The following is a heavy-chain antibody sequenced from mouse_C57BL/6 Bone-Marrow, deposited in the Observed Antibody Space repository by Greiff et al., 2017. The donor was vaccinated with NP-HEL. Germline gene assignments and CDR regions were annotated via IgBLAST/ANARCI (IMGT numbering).Heavy chain of an antibody. CDR2: IWTGGGT. D-gene: IGHD2-5*01. J-gene: IGHJ3*01. CDR1: GFSLTSYA. V-gene: IGHV2-9-1*01. CDR3: ARTLYSNYWFAY. Sequence: VQGVESGPGLVAPSQSLSITCTVSGFSLTSYAISWVRQPPGKGLEWLGVIWTGGGTNYNSALKSRLSISKDNSKSQVFFKMNSLQTDDTARYYCARTLYSNYWFAYWGQGTLVTVSA.